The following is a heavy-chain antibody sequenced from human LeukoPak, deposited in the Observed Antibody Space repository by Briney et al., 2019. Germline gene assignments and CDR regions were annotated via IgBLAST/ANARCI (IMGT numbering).Heavy chain of an antibody. V-gene: IGHV3-30*04. Sequence: PGGSLRLSCAASGFTFSSYAMHWVRQAPGKGLEWVAVISYDGSNKYYADSVKGRFTISRDNSKNTLYLQMNSLRAEDTAVYYCARDPPATTHTMIGAFDIWGQGTMVTVSS. CDR1: GFTFSSYA. D-gene: IGHD3-10*02. CDR2: ISYDGSNK. J-gene: IGHJ3*02. CDR3: ARDPPATTHTMIGAFDI.